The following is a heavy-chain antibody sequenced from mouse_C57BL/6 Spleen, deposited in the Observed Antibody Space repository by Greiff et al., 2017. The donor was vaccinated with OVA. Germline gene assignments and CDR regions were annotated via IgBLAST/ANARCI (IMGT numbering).Heavy chain of an antibody. Sequence: QVQLKESGAELVKPGASVKMSCKASGYTFTSYWITWVKQRPGQGLEWIGDIYPGSGSTNYNEKFKSKATLTVDTSSSTAYVQLSSLTSEDSAVYYCARGDYDYYYCDYGGQGTTLTVSS. D-gene: IGHD2-4*01. CDR2: IYPGSGST. CDR3: ARGDYDYYYCDY. CDR1: GYTFTSYW. J-gene: IGHJ2*01. V-gene: IGHV1-55*01.